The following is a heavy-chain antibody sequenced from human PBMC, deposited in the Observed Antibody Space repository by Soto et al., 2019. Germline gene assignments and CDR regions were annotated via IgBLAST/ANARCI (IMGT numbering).Heavy chain of an antibody. Sequence: PSETLSLTCTVSGGSISSGGYYWSWIRQHPGKGLEWIGYIYYSGSTYYNPSLKSRVTISVDTSKNQFSLKLSSVTAADTAVYYCAREAFLEYGRAPLGQDYYYYYGMDVWGQGTTVTVSS. V-gene: IGHV4-31*03. CDR2: IYYSGST. J-gene: IGHJ6*02. CDR3: AREAFLEYGRAPLGQDYYYYYGMDV. D-gene: IGHD1-26*01. CDR1: GGSISSGGYY.